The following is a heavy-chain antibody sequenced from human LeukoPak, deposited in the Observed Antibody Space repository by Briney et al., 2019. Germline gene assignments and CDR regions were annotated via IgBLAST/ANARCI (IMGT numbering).Heavy chain of an antibody. Sequence: GGSLRLSCAASGFTVSSNYMSWVRQAPGKGLEWVSVIYSGGSTYYADSVKGRFTISRDNSKNTLYLHMNSLRAEDTAVYYCARALELDYYYYGMDVWGQGTTVTVSS. CDR1: GFTVSSNY. D-gene: IGHD1-1*01. CDR3: ARALELDYYYYGMDV. V-gene: IGHV3-53*01. J-gene: IGHJ6*02. CDR2: IYSGGST.